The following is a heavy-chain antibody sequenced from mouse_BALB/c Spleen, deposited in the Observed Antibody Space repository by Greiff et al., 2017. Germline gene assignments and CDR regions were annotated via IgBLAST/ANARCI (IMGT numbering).Heavy chain of an antibody. D-gene: IGHD2-4*01. CDR1: GFTFSDYY. CDR2: ISDGGSYT. Sequence: EVKLVESGGGLVKPGGSLKLSCAASGFTFSDYYMYWVRQTPEKRLEWVATISDGGSYTYYPDSVKGRFTISRDNAKNNLYLQMSSLKSEDTAMYYCARDPFYYDYGGRAMDYWGQGTSVTVSS. J-gene: IGHJ4*01. V-gene: IGHV5-4*02. CDR3: ARDPFYYDYGGRAMDY.